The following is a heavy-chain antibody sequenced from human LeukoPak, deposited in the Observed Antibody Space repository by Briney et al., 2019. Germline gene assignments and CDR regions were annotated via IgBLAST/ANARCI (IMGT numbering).Heavy chain of an antibody. D-gene: IGHD5-24*01. V-gene: IGHV1-69*04. Sequence: ASVKVSCKASGGTFSSYAISWVRQAPGQGREWMGRIIPILGIANYAQKFQGRVTITADKSTSTAYMELSSLRSEDTAVYYCARVESRSYYYGMDVWGQGTTVTVSS. CDR3: ARVESRSYYYGMDV. J-gene: IGHJ6*02. CDR2: IIPILGIA. CDR1: GGTFSSYA.